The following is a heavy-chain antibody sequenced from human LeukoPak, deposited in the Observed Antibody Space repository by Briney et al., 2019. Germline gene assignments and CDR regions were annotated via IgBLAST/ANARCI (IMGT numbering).Heavy chain of an antibody. CDR1: GGSFSGYY. D-gene: IGHD6-19*01. V-gene: IGHV4-34*01. CDR3: ARGPSGWQPDY. Sequence: SETLSLTCAVYGGSFSGYYWSWIRQPPGKGLEWIGEINHSGSTNYNPSLKSRVTISVDTSKNQFSLKLSSVTAADTAVYYCARGPSGWQPDYWGQGTLVTVSS. CDR2: INHSGST. J-gene: IGHJ4*02.